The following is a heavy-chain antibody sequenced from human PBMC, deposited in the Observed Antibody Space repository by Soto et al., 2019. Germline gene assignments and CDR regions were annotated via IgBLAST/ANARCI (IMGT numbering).Heavy chain of an antibody. Sequence: SETLSLTCAVSSYSISSGNWWGWIRQPPGKGLEWLAYMSYSGTTYFNPSLKSRVTMSVDTSKNQFSLRLSSVTAVDTAVYFCGRLPRLGDPFEYWGQGILVTVS. D-gene: IGHD3-16*01. CDR2: MSYSGTT. CDR1: SYSISSGNW. CDR3: GRLPRLGDPFEY. J-gene: IGHJ4*01. V-gene: IGHV4-28*01.